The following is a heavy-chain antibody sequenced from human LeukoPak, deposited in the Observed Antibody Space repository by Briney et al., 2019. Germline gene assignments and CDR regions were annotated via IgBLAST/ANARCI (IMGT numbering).Heavy chain of an antibody. J-gene: IGHJ3*02. CDR2: IISSGSTI. V-gene: IGHV3-48*03. CDR3: ARDSLPPGDAFDI. D-gene: IGHD2-15*01. Sequence: GGSLRLSCKASGFDFDDYAMHWVRQAPGKGLEWVSYIISSGSTIYYADSVRGRFTISRDNAKNSLYLQMNSLRAEDTAVYYCARDSLPPGDAFDIWGQGTMVTVSS. CDR1: GFDFDDYA.